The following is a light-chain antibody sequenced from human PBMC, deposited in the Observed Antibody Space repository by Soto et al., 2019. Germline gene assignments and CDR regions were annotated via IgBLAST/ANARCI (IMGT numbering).Light chain of an antibody. CDR1: QSVDRY. J-gene: IGKJ2*01. CDR3: QHGSNWYT. Sequence: EIVLTQSPATLSLSPGDRATLSCRASQSVDRYLAWYQEKPGQAPRLLIYDTSDRATGIPDRFSGSGSGTDFTLTISSLEHEDFAVYYCQHGSNWYTFGQGTKLEIK. CDR2: DTS. V-gene: IGKV3-11*01.